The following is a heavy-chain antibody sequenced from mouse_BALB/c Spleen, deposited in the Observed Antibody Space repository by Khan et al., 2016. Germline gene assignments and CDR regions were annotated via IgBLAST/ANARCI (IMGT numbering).Heavy chain of an antibody. CDR1: GFTFSSFG. CDR2: ISSGSSAI. J-gene: IGHJ2*01. Sequence: EVELVESGGGLVQPGGSRKLSCAASGFTFSSFGMHWVRQAPEKGLEWVAFISSGSSAIYYADTVKGRFTISRDNPKNTLFLQMPSLRSEDTAMYYCGRGDCWGQGTTLTVSS. V-gene: IGHV5-17*02. CDR3: GRGDC.